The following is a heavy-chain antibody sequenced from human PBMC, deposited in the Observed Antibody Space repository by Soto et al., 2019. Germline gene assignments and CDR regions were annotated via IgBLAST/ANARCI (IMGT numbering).Heavy chain of an antibody. J-gene: IGHJ4*02. D-gene: IGHD1-26*01. CDR1: GASTVSHYH. V-gene: IGHV4-31*02. CDR2: IFNSGTT. Sequence: TLSLTCSVSGASTVSHYHWTWIRQPPGKGLEWMGYIFNSGTTFYNPSLTSRLSISMDTSGNHFSLELRSVTAADTAVYYCALALGPTTGLDYWGQGTLVTVSS. CDR3: ALALGPTTGLDY.